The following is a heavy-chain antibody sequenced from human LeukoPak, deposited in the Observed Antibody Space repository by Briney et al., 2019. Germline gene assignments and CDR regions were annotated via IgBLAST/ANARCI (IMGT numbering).Heavy chain of an antibody. Sequence: GGSLRLSCAASGFTFSSYAMHWVRQAPGKGLEWVAVISYDGSNKYYADSVKGRFTISRDNSKNTLYLQMNSLRAEDTAVYYRARSGGTGTKGFDYWGQGTLVTVSS. J-gene: IGHJ4*02. CDR3: ARSGGTGTKGFDY. CDR2: ISYDGSNK. D-gene: IGHD1-1*01. CDR1: GFTFSSYA. V-gene: IGHV3-30*04.